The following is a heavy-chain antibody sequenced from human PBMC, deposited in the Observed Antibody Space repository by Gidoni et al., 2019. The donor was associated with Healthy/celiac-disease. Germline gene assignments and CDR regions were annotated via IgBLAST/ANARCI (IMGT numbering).Heavy chain of an antibody. D-gene: IGHD3-22*01. CDR1: GLTFSSYS. Sequence: EVQLVESGGGLVKPGGSLTPSCAASGLTFSSYSMHWVRKAPGKGLEWVSSISSSSSYIYYADSVKGRFTISRDNAKNSLYLQMNSLRAEDTAVYYCARDITENYYDSSGPWGQGTLVTVSS. CDR3: ARDITENYYDSSGP. J-gene: IGHJ5*02. V-gene: IGHV3-21*01. CDR2: ISSSSSYI.